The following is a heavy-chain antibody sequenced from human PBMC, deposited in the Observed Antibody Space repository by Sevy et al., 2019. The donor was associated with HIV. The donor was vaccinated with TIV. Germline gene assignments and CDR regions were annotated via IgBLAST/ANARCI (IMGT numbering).Heavy chain of an antibody. CDR2: IYYSGST. V-gene: IGHV4-39*01. CDR3: ARNNWNYLEGNWFDP. CDR1: GGSISSSSYY. D-gene: IGHD1-7*01. Sequence: SETLSLTCTVSGGSISSSSYYWGWIRQPRGKGLEWIGSIYYSGSTYYNPSLKSRVTISVDTSKNQFSLKLSSVTAADTAVYYCARNNWNYLEGNWFDPWGQRTLVTVSS. J-gene: IGHJ5*02.